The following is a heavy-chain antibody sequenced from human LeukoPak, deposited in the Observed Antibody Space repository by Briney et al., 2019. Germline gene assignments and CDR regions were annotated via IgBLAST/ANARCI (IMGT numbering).Heavy chain of an antibody. CDR1: GYTFTSYD. CDR2: MNPNRGNT. V-gene: IGHV1-8*01. Sequence: ASVKVSCKASGYTFTSYDINWVRQATGQGLEWMGWMNPNRGNTGYAQKFQGRVTMTRNTSISTDYMELSSLRSEDTAVYYCARDVRGRILTGGLHEGFDPWGQGTQVTVSS. D-gene: IGHD3-9*01. CDR3: ARDVRGRILTGGLHEGFDP. J-gene: IGHJ5*02.